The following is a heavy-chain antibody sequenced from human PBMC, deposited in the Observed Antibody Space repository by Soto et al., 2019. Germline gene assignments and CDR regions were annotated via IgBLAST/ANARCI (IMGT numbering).Heavy chain of an antibody. CDR1: GGSVSSGSYY. V-gene: IGHV4-61*01. J-gene: IGHJ4*02. Sequence: PSETLCLTCTVSGGSVSSGSYYWSWIRQPPGKGLEWIGYIYYSGSTNYNPSLKSRVTISVDTSKNQFSLKLSSVTAADTAVYYWAGLRVIKEYYFDYGGQGTLVTVSS. CDR2: IYYSGST. CDR3: AGLRVIKEYYFDY. D-gene: IGHD3-22*01.